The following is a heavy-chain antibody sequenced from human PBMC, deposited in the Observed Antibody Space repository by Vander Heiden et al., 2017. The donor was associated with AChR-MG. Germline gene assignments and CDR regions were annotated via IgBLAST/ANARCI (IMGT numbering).Heavy chain of an antibody. J-gene: IGHJ4*02. CDR2: IKHGGST. D-gene: IGHD3-16*02. Sequence: QVQLQQCGAGLLKPSETLSLTCAVYGGSFSGYYWGWIRQPPGKGLAWIGKIKHGGSTSYNPSLKSRVTISVDTSKNQCSLKLSSVTAADTAVYYCARGQYYDYVWGSYRYTSFDYWGQGTLVTVSS. CDR3: ARGQYYDYVWGSYRYTSFDY. V-gene: IGHV4-34*01. CDR1: GGSFSGYY.